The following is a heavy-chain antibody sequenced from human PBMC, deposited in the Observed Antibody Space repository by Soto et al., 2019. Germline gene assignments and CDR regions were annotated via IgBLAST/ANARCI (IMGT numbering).Heavy chain of an antibody. D-gene: IGHD3-10*01. V-gene: IGHV1-69*02. Sequence: QVQLVQSGAEVKKPGSSVKVSCKASGGTFSSYTISWVRQAPGQGLEWMGRIIPILGIANYAQKFQGRVTITADKSTSTAYMELSSPRSEDTAVYYCASLGESNADYWGQGTLVTVSS. CDR1: GGTFSSYT. CDR2: IIPILGIA. CDR3: ASLGESNADY. J-gene: IGHJ4*02.